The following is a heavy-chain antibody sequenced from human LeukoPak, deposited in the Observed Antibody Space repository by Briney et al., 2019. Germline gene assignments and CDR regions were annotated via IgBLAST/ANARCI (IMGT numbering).Heavy chain of an antibody. D-gene: IGHD1-26*01. V-gene: IGHV4-39*01. CDR1: GGSISSSSYY. J-gene: IGHJ4*02. Sequence: PSETLSLTCIVSGGSISSSSYYWVWIRQPPGEGLEWIGTIPPSGSTHHNPSLKSRVTISVDTSKSQFSLILTSVTVADTAVYYCVQKLIGTTLDYWGQGALVTVSS. CDR3: VQKLIGTTLDY. CDR2: IPPSGST.